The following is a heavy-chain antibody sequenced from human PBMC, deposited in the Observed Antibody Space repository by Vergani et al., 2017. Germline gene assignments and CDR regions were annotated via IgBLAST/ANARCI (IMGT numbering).Heavy chain of an antibody. D-gene: IGHD3-3*01. V-gene: IGHV1-69*01. CDR3: ASDYPDFWSGWFDP. J-gene: IGHJ5*02. CDR2: IIPIFGTA. Sequence: QVQLVQSGAEVKKPGSSVKVSCKASGGTFSGYAISWVRQAPGQGLEWMGGIIPIFGTANYAQKFPGRVTITADESTSTAYMELISLRSEDTAVYYCASDYPDFWSGWFDPWGQGTLVTVSS. CDR1: GGTFSGYA.